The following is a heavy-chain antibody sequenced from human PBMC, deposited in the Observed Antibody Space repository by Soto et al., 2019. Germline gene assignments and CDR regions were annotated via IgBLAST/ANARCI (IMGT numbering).Heavy chain of an antibody. D-gene: IGHD3-3*01. J-gene: IGHJ6*02. CDR2: ISYDGSNK. Sequence: QVQLVESRGGVVQPGRSLRLSCAASGFTFSSYAMHWVRQAPGKGLEWVAVISYDGSNKYYADSVKGRFTISRDNSKNTLYLQMNSLRAEDTAVYYCARVSWSGYPYYYYGMDVWGQGTTVTVSS. V-gene: IGHV3-30-3*01. CDR1: GFTFSSYA. CDR3: ARVSWSGYPYYYYGMDV.